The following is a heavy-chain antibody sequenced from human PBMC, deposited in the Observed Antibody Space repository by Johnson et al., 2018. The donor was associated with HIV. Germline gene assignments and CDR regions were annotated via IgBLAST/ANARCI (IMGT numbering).Heavy chain of an antibody. D-gene: IGHD1-26*01. CDR3: AKDEFKWELLHI. CDR1: GFTFSSHA. Sequence: QVQLVESGGGVVQPGRSLRLSCAASGFTFSSHAMHWVRQAPGKGLEWVTFISNDGSNKYYADSVRGRFTISRDNSKNTLYLQMNSLRAEDTAVYYCAKDEFKWELLHIWGQGTMVTVSS. CDR2: ISNDGSNK. V-gene: IGHV3-30*04. J-gene: IGHJ3*02.